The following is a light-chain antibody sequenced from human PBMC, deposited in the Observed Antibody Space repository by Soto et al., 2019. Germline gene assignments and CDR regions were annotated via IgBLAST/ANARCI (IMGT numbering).Light chain of an antibody. CDR2: AAY. CDR3: QKSYSSPRT. V-gene: IGKV1-39*01. J-gene: IGKJ1*01. CDR1: QSISSY. Sequence: IQVTHAPSSLSASVADRLTITSRASQSISSYLTWYQKKPGKANKVLIYAAYTLQSGVPSRLSGSGSGTDFTLTISGLQPDDFAIYYCQKSYSSPRTFGKGTKVDIK.